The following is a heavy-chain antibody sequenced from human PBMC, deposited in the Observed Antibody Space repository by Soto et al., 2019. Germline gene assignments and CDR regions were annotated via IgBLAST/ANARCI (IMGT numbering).Heavy chain of an antibody. CDR1: GFTFSSYS. Sequence: GGSLRLSCAASGFTFSSYSMNWVRQAPGKGLEWVSYISSSSSTIYYADSVKGRFTISRDNAKNSLYLQMNSLRAEDTAVYYCARDPLVVVVAATQGAFDIWGQGTMVTVSS. CDR2: ISSSSSTI. D-gene: IGHD2-15*01. CDR3: ARDPLVVVVAATQGAFDI. J-gene: IGHJ3*02. V-gene: IGHV3-48*01.